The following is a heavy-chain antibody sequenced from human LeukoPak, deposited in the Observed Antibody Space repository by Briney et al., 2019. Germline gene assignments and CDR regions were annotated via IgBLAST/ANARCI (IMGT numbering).Heavy chain of an antibody. V-gene: IGHV3-30*04. CDR3: ARMFWGFDY. D-gene: IGHD3-10*02. J-gene: IGHJ4*02. Sequence: QPGRSLRLSCAASGFTFSSYAMHWVRQAPGKGLEWVAVISYDGSNKYYADSVKGRFTISRDNSKSTLYLQMNSLRAEDTAVYYCARMFWGFDYWGQGTLVTVSS. CDR2: ISYDGSNK. CDR1: GFTFSSYA.